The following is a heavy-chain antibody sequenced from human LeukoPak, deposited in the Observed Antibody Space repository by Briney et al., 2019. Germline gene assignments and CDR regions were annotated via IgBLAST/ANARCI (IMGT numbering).Heavy chain of an antibody. Sequence: GGSLRLSCAASGLTFSSYAMHWVRQAPGKGLEWVAVISYDGSNKYYADSVKGRFTISRDNSKNTLYLQMNSLRAEDTAVYYCAKSTSDYWGQGTLVTVSS. CDR1: GLTFSSYA. J-gene: IGHJ4*02. CDR3: AKSTSDY. V-gene: IGHV3-30-3*02. CDR2: ISYDGSNK.